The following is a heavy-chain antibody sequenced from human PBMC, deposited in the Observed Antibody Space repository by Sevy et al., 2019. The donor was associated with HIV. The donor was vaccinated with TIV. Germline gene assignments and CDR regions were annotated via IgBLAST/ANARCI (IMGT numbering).Heavy chain of an antibody. CDR1: GLTFSSYA. V-gene: IGHV3-23*01. CDR2: IYGTAGVT. CDR3: AGGRFDSSGPFDAFDV. D-gene: IGHD3-22*01. Sequence: GGSLRLSCAASGLTFSSYAMNWVRQAPGKGLDWVSTIYGTAGVTYYADSVNGRFTISRDNSKNTLFLQMNSLRAEDTAVYYCAGGRFDSSGPFDAFDVWGQGTMVTVSS. J-gene: IGHJ3*01.